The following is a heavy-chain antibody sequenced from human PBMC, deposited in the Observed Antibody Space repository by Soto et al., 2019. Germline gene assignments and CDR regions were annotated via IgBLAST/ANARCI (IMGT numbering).Heavy chain of an antibody. Sequence: EVQLLESGGGLVQPGGSLTLSCAASGFTFSAFALSWVRQAPGEGLEWVSGIVGSGGRTYYADSVKGRFTISRYNSNNTVYLQMSSLRAEDTAMYYCAKDPAGMYSSGWSQSFDFWGQGTQVTVSS. J-gene: IGHJ4*02. CDR1: GFTFSAFA. CDR2: IVGSGGRT. V-gene: IGHV3-23*01. D-gene: IGHD6-19*01. CDR3: AKDPAGMYSSGWSQSFDF.